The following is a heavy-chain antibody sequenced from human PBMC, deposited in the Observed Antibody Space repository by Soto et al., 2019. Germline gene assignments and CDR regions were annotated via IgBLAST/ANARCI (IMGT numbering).Heavy chain of an antibody. V-gene: IGHV1-8*01. CDR2: MNPNSGNT. CDR1: GYTFTSYD. D-gene: IGHD5-18*01. J-gene: IGHJ4*02. CDR3: ARGGGYSYGYAY. Sequence: QVQLVQSGAEVKKPGASVKVSCKASGYTFTSYDINWVRQATGQGLEWMGWMNPNSGNTVYAQKFQGRVTMTRNTSISTAYLELSSLRCEDRAGYYCARGGGYSYGYAYWGQGTLVTVSS.